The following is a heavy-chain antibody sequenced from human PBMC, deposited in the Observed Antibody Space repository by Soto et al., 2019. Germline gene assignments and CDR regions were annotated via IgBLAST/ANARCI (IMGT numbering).Heavy chain of an antibody. V-gene: IGHV3-48*03. J-gene: IGHJ5*02. D-gene: IGHD2-2*01. CDR3: ARDWDQLPQSSAFDP. CDR2: ISSSGSTI. Sequence: GGSLRLSCAASGFTFSSYEMNWVRQAPGKGLEWVSYISSSGSTIYYADSVKGRFTISRDNAKNSLYLQMNSLRAEDTAVYYCARDWDQLPQSSAFDPWGQGTLVTVSS. CDR1: GFTFSSYE.